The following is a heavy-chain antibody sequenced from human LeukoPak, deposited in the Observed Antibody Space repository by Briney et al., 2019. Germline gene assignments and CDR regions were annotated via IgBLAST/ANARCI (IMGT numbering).Heavy chain of an antibody. CDR3: ARADLGYCSGGSCYSRPVYWYFDL. CDR2: ISSNGGST. Sequence: GGSLRLSCAASGFTFSSYAMHWVRQAPGKGLEYVSAISSNGGSTYYANSVKGRFTISRDNSKNTLYLQMGSLRAEDMAVYYCARADLGYCSGGSCYSRPVYWYFDLWGRGTLVTVSS. J-gene: IGHJ2*01. CDR1: GFTFSSYA. V-gene: IGHV3-64*01. D-gene: IGHD2-15*01.